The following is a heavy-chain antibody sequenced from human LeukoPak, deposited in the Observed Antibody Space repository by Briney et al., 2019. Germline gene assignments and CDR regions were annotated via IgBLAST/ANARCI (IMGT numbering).Heavy chain of an antibody. CDR2: IGIDSGNT. J-gene: IGHJ4*02. CDR1: GFTISDYS. V-gene: IGHV3-48*01. D-gene: IGHD5-24*01. Sequence: PGGSLTLSCAASGFTISDYSMNWVCQGPRQGQDWVSYIGIDSGNTNYGESVKGRFTISGDKAKNSLYLQMNSLRVEDTAVYYCARDYKYAFDNWGQGTLVTVSS. CDR3: ARDYKYAFDN.